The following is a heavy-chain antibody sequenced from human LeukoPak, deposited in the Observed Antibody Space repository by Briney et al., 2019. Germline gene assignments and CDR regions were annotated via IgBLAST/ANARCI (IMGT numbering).Heavy chain of an antibody. CDR2: IVPIVAIA. V-gene: IGHV1-69*04. Sequence: GASVKVSCKTSGATFNNYAFSWVRQAPGQGLEWIGRIVPIVAIANYAQKFQGRVTITADKSASTIYMELSSLRSDDTAIYYCARGRPSGRDDFLDYWGQGTLVTVSS. D-gene: IGHD5-12*01. CDR1: GATFNNYA. J-gene: IGHJ4*02. CDR3: ARGRPSGRDDFLDY.